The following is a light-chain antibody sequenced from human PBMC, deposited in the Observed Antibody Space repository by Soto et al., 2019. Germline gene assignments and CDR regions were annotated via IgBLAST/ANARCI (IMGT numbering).Light chain of an antibody. V-gene: IGKV1-5*01. Sequence: DIQMTQSPSTLSGSVGDRVTTTCRASQTISSWLAWYQQKPGKAPNLLIYDASSLESGVPSRFSGSYSGTEFTLTITSLQPEDFATYYCQQVNSYPITFGQGTRLEIK. CDR3: QQVNSYPIT. J-gene: IGKJ5*01. CDR1: QTISSW. CDR2: DAS.